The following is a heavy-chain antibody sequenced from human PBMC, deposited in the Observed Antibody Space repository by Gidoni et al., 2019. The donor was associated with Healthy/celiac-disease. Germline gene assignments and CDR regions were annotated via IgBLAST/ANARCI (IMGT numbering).Heavy chain of an antibody. CDR2: ISWNSGSI. CDR3: AKDRIAVAVGYFDL. CDR1: GFTFDDYA. V-gene: IGHV3-9*01. Sequence: EVQLVESGGGLVQPGRSLRLSCAASGFTFDDYAMHWVRQAPGKGLEWVSGISWNSGSIGYADSVKGRFTISRDNAKNSLYLQMNSLRAEDTALYYCAKDRIAVAVGYFDLWGRGTLVTVSS. J-gene: IGHJ2*01. D-gene: IGHD6-19*01.